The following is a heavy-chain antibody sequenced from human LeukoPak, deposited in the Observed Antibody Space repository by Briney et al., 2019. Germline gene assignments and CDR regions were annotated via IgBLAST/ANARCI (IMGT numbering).Heavy chain of an antibody. CDR2: IHYRGTT. J-gene: IGHJ4*02. Sequence: PSETLSLTCSVSGASINSYYWNWIRQSPGKGLEWLGNIHYRGTTNYNPSLKSRVTLSLDSSKSQFALKVTSATAADTAVYYCARDEFGDFQGFDYWGQGTRVTVSS. D-gene: IGHD4-17*01. CDR1: GASINSYY. V-gene: IGHV4-59*13. CDR3: ARDEFGDFQGFDY.